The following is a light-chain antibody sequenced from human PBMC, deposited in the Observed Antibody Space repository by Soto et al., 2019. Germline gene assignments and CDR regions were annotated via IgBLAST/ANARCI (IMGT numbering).Light chain of an antibody. V-gene: IGKV2-30*01. Sequence: DVMLTQSPLSLPVTLGQPASISCRSSQSLVDSDGNTYLNWFQQRPGQSTRRLIYQVFKRDSGVPDRFSGSGSGTDFTLKISRVEAEDVGVYYCMQGTHWHPITFGQGTRLEIK. CDR3: MQGTHWHPIT. CDR2: QVF. CDR1: QSLVDSDGNTY. J-gene: IGKJ5*01.